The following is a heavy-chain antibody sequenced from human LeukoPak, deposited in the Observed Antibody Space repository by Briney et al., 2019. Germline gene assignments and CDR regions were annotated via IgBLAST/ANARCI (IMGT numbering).Heavy chain of an antibody. CDR3: ARWKDGDYDFWSGYFD. CDR1: GFTFSSYW. D-gene: IGHD3-3*01. V-gene: IGHV3-7*01. J-gene: IGHJ4*02. Sequence: LSGGSLRLSCAASGFTFSSYWMSWVRQAPGKGLEWVANIKQDGSEKYYVDSVKGRFTISRDNAKNSLYLQMNSLRAEDTAVYYCARWKDGDYDFWSGYFDWGQGTLVTVSS. CDR2: IKQDGSEK.